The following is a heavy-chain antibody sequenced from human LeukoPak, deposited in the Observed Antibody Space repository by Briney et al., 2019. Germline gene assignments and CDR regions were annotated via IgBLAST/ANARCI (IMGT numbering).Heavy chain of an antibody. J-gene: IGHJ3*02. D-gene: IGHD3-10*01. CDR2: ISYDGNKK. Sequence: PGGSLRLSCAASGFTFSSYAMSWVRQPPGKGLQWVTEISYDGNKKTYVDSVKGRFTISRGNSKNTLYLQMNSLRDEDTAVYYCARGAQKILSFGEYPSDAFDIWGQGTMVSVSS. CDR1: GFTFSSYA. CDR3: ARGAQKILSFGEYPSDAFDI. V-gene: IGHV3-30-3*01.